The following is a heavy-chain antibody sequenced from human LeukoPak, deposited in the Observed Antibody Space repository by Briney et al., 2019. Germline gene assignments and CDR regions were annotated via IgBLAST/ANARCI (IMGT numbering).Heavy chain of an antibody. CDR2: INHNGNVN. CDR1: GFTVSGNY. V-gene: IGHV3-7*03. Sequence: PGGSLRLSCVASGFTVSGNYMNWARQAPGKGLEWVASINHNGNVNYYVDSVKGRFTISRDNAKNSLYLQMSNLRAEDTAVYYCARDRALSYWGQGTLVTVSS. D-gene: IGHD3-10*01. CDR3: ARDRALSY. J-gene: IGHJ4*02.